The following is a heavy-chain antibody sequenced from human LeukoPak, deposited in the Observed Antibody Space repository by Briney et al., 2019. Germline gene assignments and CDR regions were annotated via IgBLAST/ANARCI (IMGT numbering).Heavy chain of an antibody. CDR3: VKAPRTTVVGFDI. D-gene: IGHD4-11*01. CDR1: GFTFSSYA. V-gene: IGHV3-64D*09. J-gene: IGHJ3*02. CDR2: ISSAGGST. Sequence: AGSLPLSCSASGFTFSSYAMHWVRQAPGKGLEYVSAISSAGGSTYYADSVKGRFTISRDNSKNTLYLQMSSLRAEDTSVYYCVKAPRTTVVGFDIGGQGKMGTVSS.